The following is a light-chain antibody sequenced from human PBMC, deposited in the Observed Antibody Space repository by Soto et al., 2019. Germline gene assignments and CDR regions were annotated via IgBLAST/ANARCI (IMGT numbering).Light chain of an antibody. CDR2: DAS. V-gene: IGKV3-11*01. Sequence: EIVLTQSPATLSLSPGEGATLSCRASQTVGSYLAWYQQKPGQAPRLLIYDASTRATGIPARFGGRGSGTDFPLTISSLEPEDFAVYYCQQRAYWPTFGQGTRLEIK. CDR3: QQRAYWPT. CDR1: QTVGSY. J-gene: IGKJ5*01.